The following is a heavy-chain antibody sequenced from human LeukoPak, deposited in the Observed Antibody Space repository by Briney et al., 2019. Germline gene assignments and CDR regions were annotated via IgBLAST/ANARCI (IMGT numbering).Heavy chain of an antibody. J-gene: IGHJ5*02. CDR1: GYTFTGYD. CDR3: ARGGGNSGFDP. V-gene: IGHV1-2*02. CDR2: INPNSGGT. D-gene: IGHD4-23*01. Sequence: ASVKVSCEASGYTFTGYDIHWVRQAPGQGLEYMGWINPNSGGTNYAQKFQGRVTMTWDTSITIVYMELTSLISDDTAVYYCARGGGNSGFDPWGQGTLVTVSS.